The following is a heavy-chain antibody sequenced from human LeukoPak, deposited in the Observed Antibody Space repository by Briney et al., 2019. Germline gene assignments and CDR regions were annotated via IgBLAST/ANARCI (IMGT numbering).Heavy chain of an antibody. V-gene: IGHV3-66*01. Sequence: GGSLRLSCADSGFTVSSNYMSWVRQAPGKGLECVAVIYIGGTTYYADSVKGRFTLSRDNSKNTLYLQMNSLRAEDTAVYYRARDLETVRGVMSYWGQGTLVTVSS. CDR2: IYIGGTT. CDR3: ARDLETVRGVMSY. J-gene: IGHJ4*02. D-gene: IGHD3-10*01. CDR1: GFTVSSNY.